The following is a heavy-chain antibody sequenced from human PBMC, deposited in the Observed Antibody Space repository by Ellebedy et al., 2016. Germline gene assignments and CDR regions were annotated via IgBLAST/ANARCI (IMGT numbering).Heavy chain of an antibody. D-gene: IGHD2-15*01. V-gene: IGHV3-30-3*01. CDR2: ISYDGSNK. CDR3: ARGLVVVAAYFDY. Sequence: GESLKISXAASGFTFSSYAMHWVRQAPGKGLEWVAVISYDGSNKYYADSVKGRFTISRDNSKNTLYLQMNSLRAEDTAVYYCARGLVVVAAYFDYWGQGTLVTVSS. J-gene: IGHJ4*02. CDR1: GFTFSSYA.